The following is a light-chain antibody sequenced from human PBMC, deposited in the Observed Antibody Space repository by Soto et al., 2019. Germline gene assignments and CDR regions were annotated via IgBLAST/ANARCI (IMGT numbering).Light chain of an antibody. CDR1: SSDVGGYNY. CDR3: SSYTASRTVV. CDR2: EVS. V-gene: IGLV2-14*01. J-gene: IGLJ2*01. Sequence: QSVLTQPASVSGSPGQSITISCTGTSSDVGGYNYVSWYQQHPDKAPKLIIFEVSNRPSGVSNRFSGSKSGNTASLTISGLQAEDEADYHCSSYTASRTVVFGGGTKLTVL.